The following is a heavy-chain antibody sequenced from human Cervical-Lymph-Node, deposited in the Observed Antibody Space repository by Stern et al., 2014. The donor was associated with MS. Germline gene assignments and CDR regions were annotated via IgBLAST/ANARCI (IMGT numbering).Heavy chain of an antibody. CDR1: GFVFRRYA. V-gene: IGHV3-30*04. CDR2: ISYDVRDK. J-gene: IGHJ4*02. D-gene: IGHD1-26*01. CDR3: AKGGSGSYLD. Sequence: VQLVESGGGVVQPGRSLRLSCAASGFVFRRYALHWVRQAPGKGLECVALISYDVRDKYYTDSVKGRFTVSRDNSNNTVDLEMNSLRLEDTAVYYCAKGGSGSYLDWGQGSLVTVSS.